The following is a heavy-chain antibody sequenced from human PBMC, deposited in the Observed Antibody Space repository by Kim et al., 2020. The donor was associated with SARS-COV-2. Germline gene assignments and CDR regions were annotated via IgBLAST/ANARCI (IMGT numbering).Heavy chain of an antibody. J-gene: IGHJ4*02. CDR2: ISAYNGNT. V-gene: IGHV1-18*04. D-gene: IGHD4-17*01. CDR1: GYTFTSYG. Sequence: ASVKVSCKASGYTFTSYGISWVRQAPGQGLEWMGWISAYNGNTNYAQKLQGRVTMTTDTSTSTAYMELRSLRSDDTAVYYCARATMTTVTTVLRYWGQGTLVTVSS. CDR3: ARATMTTVTTVLRY.